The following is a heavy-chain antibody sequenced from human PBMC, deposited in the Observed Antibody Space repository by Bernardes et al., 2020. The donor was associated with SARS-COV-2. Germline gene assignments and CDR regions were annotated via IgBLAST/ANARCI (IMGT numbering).Heavy chain of an antibody. CDR3: AGYCVTASCQGMDVFDV. Sequence: SETLSLTCTVPSAFTGSHYWAWIRQPPGKGLEWLGHIYYTWTTPYNSSLNSRLTMSVDTSKKQFSLKLNSVTAADTAIYFCAGYCVTASCQGMDVFDVWGLGTMVTVSS. D-gene: IGHD2-2*01. CDR1: SAFTGSHY. V-gene: IGHV4-59*11. CDR2: IYYTWTT. J-gene: IGHJ3*01.